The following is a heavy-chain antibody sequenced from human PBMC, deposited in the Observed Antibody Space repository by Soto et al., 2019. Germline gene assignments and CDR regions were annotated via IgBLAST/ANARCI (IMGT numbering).Heavy chain of an antibody. CDR3: ARDNQGYLYNGMDV. V-gene: IGHV4-31*03. CDR1: GGSINSGRYY. Sequence: SETLSLTCTVSGGSINSGRYYWTWIRQHPGKGLEWVGYISYSGSTYYNPSLKSRISMSSDTSKNQFTLQLNSLTPADTAVYFCARDNQGYLYNGMDVWGQGTTVTVSS. CDR2: ISYSGST. D-gene: IGHD3-16*02. J-gene: IGHJ6*02.